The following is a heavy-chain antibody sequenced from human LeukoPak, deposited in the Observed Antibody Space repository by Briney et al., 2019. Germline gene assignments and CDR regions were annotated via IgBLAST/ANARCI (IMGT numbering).Heavy chain of an antibody. V-gene: IGHV3-23*01. CDR3: AKSRIAVADPDAFDI. CDR1: GFTFSSYA. CDR2: ISGSGGST. J-gene: IGHJ3*02. D-gene: IGHD6-19*01. Sequence: GGSPRLSCAASGFTFSSYAMSWVRQAPGKVLEWVSAISGSGGSTYYADSVKGRFTISRDNSKNTLYLQMNSLRAEDTAVYYCAKSRIAVADPDAFDIWGQGTMVTVSS.